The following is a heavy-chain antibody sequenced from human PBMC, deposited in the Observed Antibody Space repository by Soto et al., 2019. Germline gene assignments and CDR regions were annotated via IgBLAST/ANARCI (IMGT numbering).Heavy chain of an antibody. CDR1: GFTFSSYA. Sequence: GGSLRLSCTASGFTFSSYAMSWVRQAPGKGLEWVSAISGSGGSTYYADSVKGRFTISRDNSKNTLYLQMNSLRDEDTAVYYCAKAGYSSSWYSGYWGQGTLVTVSS. CDR3: AKAGYSSSWYSGY. J-gene: IGHJ4*02. D-gene: IGHD6-13*01. CDR2: ISGSGGST. V-gene: IGHV3-23*01.